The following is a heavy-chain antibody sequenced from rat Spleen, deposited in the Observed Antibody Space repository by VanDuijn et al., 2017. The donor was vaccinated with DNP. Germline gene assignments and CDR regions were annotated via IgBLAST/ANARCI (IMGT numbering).Heavy chain of an antibody. V-gene: IGHV3-1*01. CDR3: ARHSSFYDGSYYWYFDF. Sequence: EVQLQESGPGLVKPSQSLSLTCSVTGHSITSNYWGWIRKFPGNKMKWMGYISYSGSTSYNPSLKSRISITRDTSKNQFFLQLNSVTTEDTATYYCARHSSFYDGSYYWYFDFWGPGTMVTVSS. D-gene: IGHD1-12*02. CDR1: GHSITSNY. CDR2: ISYSGST. J-gene: IGHJ1*01.